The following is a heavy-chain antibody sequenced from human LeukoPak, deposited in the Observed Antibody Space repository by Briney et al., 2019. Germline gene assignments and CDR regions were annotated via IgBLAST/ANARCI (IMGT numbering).Heavy chain of an antibody. CDR2: VIGSSGST. V-gene: IGHV3-23*01. D-gene: IGHD5-12*01. CDR1: GFTLSNYA. CDR3: AKGGYDYIEIGYFDY. Sequence: GGSLRLSCAASGFTLSNYAMNWVRQAPGKGREGVSVVIGSSGSTDYADSVKGRFTLSRDNSKNTLYLEMNSLRAEDTAIYYCAKGGYDYIEIGYFDYWGQGTLVTVSS. J-gene: IGHJ4*02.